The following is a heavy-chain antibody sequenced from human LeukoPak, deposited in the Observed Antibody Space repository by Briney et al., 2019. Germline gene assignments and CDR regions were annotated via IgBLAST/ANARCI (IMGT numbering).Heavy chain of an antibody. CDR1: GFTFSSYG. CDR2: IWYDGSNK. D-gene: IGHD5-18*01. V-gene: IGHV3-33*06. Sequence: PGRSLRLSCAASGFTFSSYGMHWVRQAPGQGLQWVAVIWYDGSNKYYADSVKGRFTISRDNSKNTLYLQMNSLRAEDTAVYYCAKPRGYSYGPFDYWGQGTLVTVSS. CDR3: AKPRGYSYGPFDY. J-gene: IGHJ4*02.